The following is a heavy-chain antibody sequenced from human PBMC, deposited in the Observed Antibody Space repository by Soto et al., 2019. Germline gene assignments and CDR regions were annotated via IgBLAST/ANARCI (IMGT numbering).Heavy chain of an antibody. CDR1: GGTFSSYA. CDR3: ARAMGGYYGSGSTYYYYGMDV. J-gene: IGHJ6*02. CDR2: IIPIFGTA. V-gene: IGHV1-69*06. Sequence: ASVKVSCKASGGTFSSYAISWVRQAPGRGLEWMGGIIPIFGTANYAQKFQGRVTITADKSTSTAYMELSSLRSGDTAVYYCARAMGGYYGSGSTYYYYGMDVWGQGTTVTVSS. D-gene: IGHD3-10*01.